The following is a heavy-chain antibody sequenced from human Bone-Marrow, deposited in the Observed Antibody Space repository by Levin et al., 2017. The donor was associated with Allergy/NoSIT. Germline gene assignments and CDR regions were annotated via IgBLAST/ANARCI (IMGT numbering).Heavy chain of an antibody. CDR2: ISYDGSNK. J-gene: IGHJ4*02. CDR1: GFTFSSYT. CDR3: ATGRSMTTVATSPDY. V-gene: IGHV3-30-3*01. Sequence: GGSLRLSCAASGFTFSSYTMHWVRQAPGKGLEWVAVISYDGSNKYYADSVKGRFTVSRDNSKNTLYLEMNSLRPEDTSVYFCATGRSMTTVATSPDYWGQGTLVTVSS. D-gene: IGHD4-17*01.